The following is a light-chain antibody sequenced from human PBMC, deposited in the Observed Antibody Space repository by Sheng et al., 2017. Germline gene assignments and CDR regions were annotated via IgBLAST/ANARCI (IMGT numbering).Light chain of an antibody. CDR1: QSISDK. CDR3: QQYNYWPPWT. J-gene: IGKJ1*01. CDR2: SVY. V-gene: IGKV3-15*01. Sequence: EIVMTQSPATLSASPGERATLSCKTSQSISDKLAWYQHKPGQAPRLLIHSVYFRATGVPARFSASGSGTEFTLTISNLQSEDFAVYYCQQYNYWPPWTFGQGTTVEI.